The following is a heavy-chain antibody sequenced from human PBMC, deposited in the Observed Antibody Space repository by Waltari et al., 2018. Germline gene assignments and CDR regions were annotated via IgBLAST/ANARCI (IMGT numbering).Heavy chain of an antibody. J-gene: IGHJ4*02. V-gene: IGHV3-73*02. CDR1: GFTFSGSA. CDR2: IRSKANSYAT. D-gene: IGHD3-22*01. CDR3: TADHTYYDSSGYYYEFGY. Sequence: EVQLVESGGGLVQPGGSLKLSCAASGFTFSGSAMHWVRQASGQGLEWVGRIRSKANSYATAYAASVKGRFTISRDDSKNTAYLQMNSLKTEDTAVYYCTADHTYYDSSGYYYEFGYWGQGTLVTVSS.